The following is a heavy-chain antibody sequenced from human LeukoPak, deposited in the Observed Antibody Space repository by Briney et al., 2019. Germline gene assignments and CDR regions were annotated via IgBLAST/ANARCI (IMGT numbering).Heavy chain of an antibody. CDR2: IYYSGST. V-gene: IGHV4-30-4*07. Sequence: SETLSLTCAVSGGSISSGGYSWSWIRQPPGKGLERIGYIYYSGSTYYNPSLKSRVTISVDTSKNQFSLKLSSVTAADTAVYYCARVAIGYYYYMDVWGKGTTVTVSS. CDR1: GGSISSGGYS. CDR3: ARVAIGYYYYMDV. J-gene: IGHJ6*03.